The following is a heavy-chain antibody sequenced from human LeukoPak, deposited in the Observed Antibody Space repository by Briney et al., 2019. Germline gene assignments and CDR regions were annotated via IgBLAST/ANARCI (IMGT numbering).Heavy chain of an antibody. V-gene: IGHV3-30*03. CDR3: ATGGVVPAAFDY. J-gene: IGHJ4*02. Sequence: GRSLRLSCAASGFTFSSYGMHWVRQAPGKGLEWVAVISYDGSNKYYADSVKGRFTISRDNSKNTLYLQMNSLRAEDTAVYYCATGGVVPAAFDYGGQGTPGTVSS. CDR1: GFTFSSYG. D-gene: IGHD2-2*01. CDR2: ISYDGSNK.